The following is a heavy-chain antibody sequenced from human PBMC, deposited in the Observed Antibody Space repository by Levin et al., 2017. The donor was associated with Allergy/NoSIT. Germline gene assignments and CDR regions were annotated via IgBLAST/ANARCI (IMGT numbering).Heavy chain of an antibody. J-gene: IGHJ4*02. CDR2: INSDGSST. D-gene: IGHD1-7*01. CDR1: GFTFSSYW. CDR3: ARWDSWNYVSGFSC. V-gene: IGHV3-74*01. Sequence: GESLKISCAASGFTFSSYWMHWVRQAPGKGLVWVSRINSDGSSTSYADSVKGRFTISRDNAKNTLFLQMNSLRAEDTAVYYCARWDSWNYVSGFSCWGQGTLVTVSS.